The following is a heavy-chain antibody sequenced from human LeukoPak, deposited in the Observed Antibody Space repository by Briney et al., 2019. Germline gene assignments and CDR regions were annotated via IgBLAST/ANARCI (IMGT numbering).Heavy chain of an antibody. D-gene: IGHD6-13*01. V-gene: IGHV3-74*01. CDR2: INGDGTST. CDR1: GFTFSTYW. CDR3: ARDSISSSWYERDYYFDY. Sequence: PGGSLRLSCAASGFTFSTYWMHWVRQAPGKGLVWVSHINGDGTSTSYADSVKGRFTISRDNAKNTLYLQMNSLRTEDTAVYYCARDSISSSWYERDYYFDYWGQGTLVTVSS. J-gene: IGHJ4*02.